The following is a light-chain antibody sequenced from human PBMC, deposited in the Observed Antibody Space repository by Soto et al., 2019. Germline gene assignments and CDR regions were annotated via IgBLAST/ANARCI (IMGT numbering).Light chain of an antibody. CDR1: SSDVGGYNY. Sequence: QSVLTQPASVSGSPGQSITISCTGTSSDVGGYNYVSWYQQHQGTAPKLMIYDVSNRPSGVSNRFSGSKSGNTASLTISGLQAEDEADYYCSSYTSSSTRVFGGGTKLTVL. CDR2: DVS. V-gene: IGLV2-14*01. CDR3: SSYTSSSTRV. J-gene: IGLJ2*01.